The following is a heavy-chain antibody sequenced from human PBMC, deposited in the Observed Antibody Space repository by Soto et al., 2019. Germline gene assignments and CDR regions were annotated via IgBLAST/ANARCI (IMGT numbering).Heavy chain of an antibody. J-gene: IGHJ6*02. CDR3: ARDQPGCSSTGCSDVAGMDV. CDR2: IIPIFVTA. Sequence: QVQLVQSGAEVKKPGSSVQVACKASGGTFSSDATSWVRQAPGQGLEWMGGIIPIFVTANYAQKFQGRVTVTADECTSTAYMELSSLRSEDTAVYYCARDQPGCSSTGCSDVAGMDVWGQGTTVTVSS. D-gene: IGHD2-2*01. V-gene: IGHV1-69*01. CDR1: GGTFSSDA.